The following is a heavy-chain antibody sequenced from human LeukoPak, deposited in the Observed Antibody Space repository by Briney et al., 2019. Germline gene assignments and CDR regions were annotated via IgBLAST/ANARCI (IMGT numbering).Heavy chain of an antibody. V-gene: IGHV3-21*05. Sequence: PGGSLRLSCAASGFTFSSYSMNWVRQAPGKGLEWVSYISSSSRYIYYADSVKGRFTISRDNANNSLSLQMNSLRDEDTAVYYCVLGSPFDYWGQGTLVTVSS. CDR2: ISSSSRYI. CDR3: VLGSPFDY. CDR1: GFTFSSYS. D-gene: IGHD3-10*01. J-gene: IGHJ4*02.